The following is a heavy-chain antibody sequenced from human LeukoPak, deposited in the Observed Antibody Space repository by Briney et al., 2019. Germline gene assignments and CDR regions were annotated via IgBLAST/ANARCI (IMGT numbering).Heavy chain of an antibody. CDR2: INAGNGNT. CDR3: ARVRNSGFRYVDS. CDR1: GYTFTSYA. V-gene: IGHV1-3*01. J-gene: IGHJ4*02. Sequence: ASVKVSCKASGYTFTSYAMHWVRQAPGQRLEWMGWINAGNGNTKYSQEFQGRVTITRGTSTSTAYMDLRSLRSDDTAVYYCARVRNSGFRYVDSWGQGTLVTVSS. D-gene: IGHD5-12*01.